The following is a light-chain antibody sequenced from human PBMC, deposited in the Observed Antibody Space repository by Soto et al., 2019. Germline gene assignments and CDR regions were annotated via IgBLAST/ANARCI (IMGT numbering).Light chain of an antibody. Sequence: EIVLTQSPCTRSLSPWERSTLSCMASQSVSNNYLAWYQQKPGQAPRLLIYGASNRATDIPDRFSGSGSGTDFTLTISRLEPEDFAVYYCQQYGSSGTFGQGTKVDIK. CDR1: QSVSNNY. V-gene: IGKV3-20*01. J-gene: IGKJ1*01. CDR2: GAS. CDR3: QQYGSSGT.